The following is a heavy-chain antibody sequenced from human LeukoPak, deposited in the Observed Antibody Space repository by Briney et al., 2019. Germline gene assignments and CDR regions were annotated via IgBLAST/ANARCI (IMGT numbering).Heavy chain of an antibody. CDR2: ISTSSSYI. CDR1: GFTFSSYN. J-gene: IGHJ3*02. CDR3: AKSAAGTWSFAFDI. Sequence: SGGSLRLSCAASGFTFSSYNMNWVRQAPGKGLEWVSSISTSSSYIYYADSLKGRFTISRDNAKKSLFLQMNSLRADDTAVYYCAKSAAGTWSFAFDIWGQGTMVTVSS. D-gene: IGHD6-13*01. V-gene: IGHV3-21*01.